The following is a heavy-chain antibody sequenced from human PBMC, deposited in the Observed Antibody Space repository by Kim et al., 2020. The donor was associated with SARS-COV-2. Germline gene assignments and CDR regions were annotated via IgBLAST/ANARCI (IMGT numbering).Heavy chain of an antibody. CDR3: ARGFTTSATFDL. J-gene: IGHJ4*02. CDR1: GFTFSRYA. D-gene: IGHD2-2*01. Sequence: GGSLRLSCTSSGFTFSRYAMHWVRQAPGKGLEWVAIISFGGSDKSYADSVKGRFTISRDNSKNTVLLQMNSLKPEDTGFYYCARGFTTSATFDLWGQGTL. V-gene: IGHV3-30*04. CDR2: ISFGGSDK.